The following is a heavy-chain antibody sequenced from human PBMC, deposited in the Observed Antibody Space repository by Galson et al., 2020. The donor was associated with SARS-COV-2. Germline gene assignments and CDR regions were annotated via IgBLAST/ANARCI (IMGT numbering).Heavy chain of an antibody. V-gene: IGHV3-64D*08. CDR3: VKNWRSDYPYYYYYMDV. J-gene: IGHJ6*03. CDR2: ISSNGDNT. D-gene: IGHD4-17*01. Sequence: GGSLRLSCSASGFSFRDCAMHWVRLAPGKGLEYVAAISSNGDNTYYTDSVKGRFTISRDNSKNTLYLQMSSLKTDDTAVYYCVKNWRSDYPYYYYYMDVWGKGTTVTVSS. CDR1: GFSFRDCA.